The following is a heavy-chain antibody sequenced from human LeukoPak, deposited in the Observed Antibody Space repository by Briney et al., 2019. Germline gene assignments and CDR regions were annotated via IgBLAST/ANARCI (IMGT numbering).Heavy chain of an antibody. D-gene: IGHD3-10*01. Sequence: GRSLRLSCAASGFTFSTYWMTGVRQSPGKGLEWVANIKPDGSEKYFVDSVKGRFTISRDNAKNALYLEMNSLRAEDTAEYFCARERMYSGSGSTYPYYDYWGQGTLVTVSS. CDR3: ARERMYSGSGSTYPYYDY. CDR1: GFTFSTYW. CDR2: IKPDGSEK. V-gene: IGHV3-7*01. J-gene: IGHJ4*02.